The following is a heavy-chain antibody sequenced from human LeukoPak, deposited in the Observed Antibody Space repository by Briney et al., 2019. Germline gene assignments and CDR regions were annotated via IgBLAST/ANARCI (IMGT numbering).Heavy chain of an antibody. V-gene: IGHV3-7*01. CDR2: IKQDGSEK. Sequence: PGGSLRLSCAASGFTFSSNEMNWVRQAPGKGLEWVANIKQDGSEKYYVDSVKGRFTISRDNAKNSLSLQMNSLRAEDTAVYYCARPLMYYYGSETYFWFDPWGQGTLVTVSS. CDR1: GFTFSSNE. D-gene: IGHD3-10*01. CDR3: ARPLMYYYGSETYFWFDP. J-gene: IGHJ5*02.